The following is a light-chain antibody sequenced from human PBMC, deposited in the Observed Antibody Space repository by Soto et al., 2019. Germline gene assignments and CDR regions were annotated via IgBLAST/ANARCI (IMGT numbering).Light chain of an antibody. Sequence: AIPMTQFPASLSASVGDRVTITCRASQGIRDELGWYQQKPGKAPKLLIYGASRLESGVPSRFSGSGSGTDFSLTIYSLRPEDSATYFCLQDYNSPRTFGQGTKLQIK. J-gene: IGKJ2*01. V-gene: IGKV1-6*01. CDR3: LQDYNSPRT. CDR2: GAS. CDR1: QGIRDE.